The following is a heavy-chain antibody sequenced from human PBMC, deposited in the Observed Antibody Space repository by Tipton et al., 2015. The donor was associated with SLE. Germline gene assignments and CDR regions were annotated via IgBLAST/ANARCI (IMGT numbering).Heavy chain of an antibody. CDR1: GFSFRHYA. Sequence: GSLRLSCEASGFSFRHYAINWVHQGPGKGLEWVSGISGGGGSTHYADSVKGRFSVSRDKSRNTVYLQMNSLRGEDTAMYYCAKVTLLCGGDYYERNVFDMWGQGTMVTVS. V-gene: IGHV3-23*01. J-gene: IGHJ3*02. D-gene: IGHD2-21*01. CDR3: AKVTLLCGGDYYERNVFDM. CDR2: ISGGGGST.